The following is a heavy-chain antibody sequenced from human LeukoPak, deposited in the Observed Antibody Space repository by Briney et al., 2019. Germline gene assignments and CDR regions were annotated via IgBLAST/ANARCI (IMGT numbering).Heavy chain of an antibody. V-gene: IGHV1-46*01. J-gene: IGHJ4*02. CDR1: GYTFTSYA. CDR3: ARVRATYFDY. Sequence: ASVKVSCKASGYTFTSYAMNWVRQAPGQGLEWMGIINPSGGSTSYAQKFQGRVTMTRDMSTSTVYMELSSLRSEDTAVYYCARVRATYFDYWGQGTLVTVSS. CDR2: INPSGGST. D-gene: IGHD1-26*01.